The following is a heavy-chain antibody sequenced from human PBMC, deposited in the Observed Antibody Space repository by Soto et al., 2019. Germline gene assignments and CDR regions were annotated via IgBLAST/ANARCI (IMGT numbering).Heavy chain of an antibody. CDR2: IYYSGST. CDR1: GGSISSYY. D-gene: IGHD5-12*01. Sequence: PSETLSLTCTVSGGSISSYYWGWIRQPPGKGLEFIWTIYYSGSTYYNPSLNSRVTIFVYTSKNQFSLKLSSVTAADTAVYYCARHSGYGPQIDYWGQGTLVTVSS. J-gene: IGHJ4*02. CDR3: ARHSGYGPQIDY. V-gene: IGHV4-39*01.